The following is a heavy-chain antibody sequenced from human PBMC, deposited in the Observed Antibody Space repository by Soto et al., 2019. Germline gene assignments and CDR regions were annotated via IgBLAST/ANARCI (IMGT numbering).Heavy chain of an antibody. V-gene: IGHV4-34*01. CDR2: INHSGST. D-gene: IGHD3-16*02. J-gene: IGHJ5*02. CDR1: GGSFSGYY. Sequence: PSETLSLTCAVYGGSFSGYYWSWIRQPPGKGLEWIGEINHSGSTNYNPSLKSRVTISVDTSKNQFSLKLSSVTAADTAVYYCAGRNSLASVSLNFRELSNYKWIDPWGPGTLVTVSS. CDR3: AGRNSLASVSLNFRELSNYKWIDP.